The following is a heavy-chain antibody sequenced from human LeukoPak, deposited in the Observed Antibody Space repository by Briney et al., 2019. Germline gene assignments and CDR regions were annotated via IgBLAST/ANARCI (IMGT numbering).Heavy chain of an antibody. V-gene: IGHV3-43*01. CDR3: VKDIESSSWYGAFDP. CDR1: GFTFDDYT. D-gene: IGHD6-13*01. J-gene: IGHJ5*02. CDR2: ISWDGVNT. Sequence: GGSLRLSCAASGFTFDDYTMHWARQAPGKGLEWVSLISWDGVNTDYADSVRGRFTISRDNSKNSLYLQMNRLGTEDTAFYYCVKDIESSSWYGAFDPWGQGTLVTVSS.